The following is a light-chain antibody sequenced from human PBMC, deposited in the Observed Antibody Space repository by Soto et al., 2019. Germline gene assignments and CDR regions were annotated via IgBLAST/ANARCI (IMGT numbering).Light chain of an antibody. J-gene: IGKJ1*01. Sequence: DIQMTQSPSTLSASVGDRVTITCRASQNINNWLAWYQQKPGKVPKLLIYTASSIESGVPPSFSGSGCGTEFPLTISCLQPDGFAPYNCQQDDGYSRGTFGQGTKVEIK. V-gene: IGKV1-5*03. CDR1: QNINNW. CDR3: QQDDGYSRGT. CDR2: TAS.